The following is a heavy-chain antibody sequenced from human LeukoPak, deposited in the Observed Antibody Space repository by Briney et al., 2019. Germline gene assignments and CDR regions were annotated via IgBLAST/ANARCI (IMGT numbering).Heavy chain of an antibody. D-gene: IGHD2-2*01. CDR1: GGSISSSSYY. CDR3: ARVVVVPAAHYYMDV. V-gene: IGHV4-39*07. CDR2: IYYSGST. Sequence: PSETLSLTCTVSGGSISSSSYYWGWIRQPPGKGLEWIGSIYYSGSTYYNPSLKSRVTISVDTSKNQFSLKLSSVTAADTAVYYCARVVVVPAAHYYMDVWGKGTTVTISS. J-gene: IGHJ6*03.